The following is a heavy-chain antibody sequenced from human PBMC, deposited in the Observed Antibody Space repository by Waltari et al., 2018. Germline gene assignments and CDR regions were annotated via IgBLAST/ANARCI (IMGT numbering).Heavy chain of an antibody. J-gene: IGHJ2*01. CDR1: GFTVSSNS. CDR3: ARDVTGYYYFDL. CDR2: KNTGGDT. V-gene: IGHV3-53*01. Sequence: EVQLVESGGGLIQPGGSLRLSCAASGFTVSSNSMSWVRQAPGNVLDWVSVKNTGGDTHYADSVKGRFTISRDNSKNTVYLQMNTLRAEDTALYYCARDVTGYYYFDLWGRGTLVTVSS.